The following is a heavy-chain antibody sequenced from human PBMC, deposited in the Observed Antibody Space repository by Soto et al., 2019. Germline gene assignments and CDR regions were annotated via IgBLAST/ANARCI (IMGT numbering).Heavy chain of an antibody. D-gene: IGHD3-3*01. CDR1: RGSFNDFA. CDR3: ASGGLDPFWNGIYPRTWFYGMGV. J-gene: IGHJ6*02. V-gene: IGHV1-69*06. CDR2: IIPFFNKA. Sequence: ASVKVSCKVSRGSFNDFAFSWVRQAPGQGLEWMGGIIPFFNKANYAQKFQGRLRINANRPTGTASMQLDSLTSEDTGVYFCASGGLDPFWNGIYPRTWFYGMGVWGQGTTVTVSS.